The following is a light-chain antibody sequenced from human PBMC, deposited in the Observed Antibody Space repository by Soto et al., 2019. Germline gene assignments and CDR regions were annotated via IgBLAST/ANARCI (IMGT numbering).Light chain of an antibody. Sequence: QSALTQPRSESGSPGQSVTISCTGTSSDVGGYNYVSWYQQHPGKAPKLMIYDVNKRPSGVPDRFSGSKSGNTASLTISGLQAEDEADYYCCSYAGSYTVVFGGGTKLTVL. J-gene: IGLJ2*01. CDR1: SSDVGGYNY. CDR2: DVN. V-gene: IGLV2-11*01. CDR3: CSYAGSYTVV.